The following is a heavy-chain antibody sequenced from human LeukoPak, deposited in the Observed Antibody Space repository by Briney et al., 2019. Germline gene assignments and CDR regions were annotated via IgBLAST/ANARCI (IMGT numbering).Heavy chain of an antibody. D-gene: IGHD4-11*01. V-gene: IGHV4-39*01. CDR1: GGSISSSSYY. Sequence: SGTLSLTCTVSGGSISSSSYYWGWIRQPPGKGLEWIGSIYYSGSTYYNPSLKSRVTISVDTSKNQFSLKLSSVTAADTAVYYCATTVTSDDYFYYMDVWGKGTTVTVSS. CDR3: ATTVTSDDYFYYMDV. J-gene: IGHJ6*03. CDR2: IYYSGST.